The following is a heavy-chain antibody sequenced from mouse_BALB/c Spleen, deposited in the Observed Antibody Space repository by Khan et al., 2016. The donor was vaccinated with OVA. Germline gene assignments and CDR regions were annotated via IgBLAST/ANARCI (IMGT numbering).Heavy chain of an antibody. CDR3: ARAYYGNYREAMDY. V-gene: IGHV2-6-7*01. CDR1: GFSLTGYG. J-gene: IGHJ4*01. CDR2: IWGDGST. Sequence: QVRLQQSGPGLVAPSQSLSITCTVSGFSLTGYGVNWVRQPPGKGLEWLGMIWGDGSTDYNSALKSRLSISKDNSKSQVFLKMNSLQTDDTARYXCARAYYGNYREAMDYWGQGTSVTVSS. D-gene: IGHD2-10*01.